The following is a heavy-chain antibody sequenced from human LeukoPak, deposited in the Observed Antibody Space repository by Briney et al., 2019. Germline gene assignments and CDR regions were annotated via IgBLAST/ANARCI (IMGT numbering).Heavy chain of an antibody. CDR1: GFTFSSYS. CDR2: ISSGSSTI. Sequence: PGGSLRLSCAASGFTFSSYSMNWVRQAPGKGLEWVSYISSGSSTIYYADSVRGRFTISRDNAKNSLYLQMNSLRAEDTAVYYCAKGSYYDSSGSFYFDYWGQGTLVTVSS. J-gene: IGHJ4*02. CDR3: AKGSYYDSSGSFYFDY. V-gene: IGHV3-48*01. D-gene: IGHD3-22*01.